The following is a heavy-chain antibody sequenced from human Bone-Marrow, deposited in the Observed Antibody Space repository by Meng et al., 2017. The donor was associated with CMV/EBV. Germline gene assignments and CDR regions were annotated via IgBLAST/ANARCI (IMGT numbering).Heavy chain of an antibody. D-gene: IGHD6-6*01. CDR3: AREYSSSCRFDP. J-gene: IGHJ5*02. CDR2: IYDIGHT. CDR1: GGSINTYY. Sequence: GSLRLSCTVSGGSINTYYWTWIRQPPGRGLEWIGYIYDIGHTNYNPSLKSRVTISVDTSKNQFSLKLSSVTAADTAVYYCAREYSSSCRFDPWGQGTLVTVSS. V-gene: IGHV4-59*12.